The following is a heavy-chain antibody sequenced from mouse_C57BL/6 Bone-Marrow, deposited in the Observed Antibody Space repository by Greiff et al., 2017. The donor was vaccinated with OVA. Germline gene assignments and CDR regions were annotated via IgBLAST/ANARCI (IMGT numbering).Heavy chain of an antibody. CDR2: IYPGDGDN. Sequence: QVQLQQSGPELVKPGASVKISCKASGYAFSSSWMNWVKQRPGKGREWIGRIYPGDGDNNYNGKFKGKATLTADKSSSTAYMQLSSLTSEDSAVYFCAREDDYDWYFDVWGTGTTVTVSS. D-gene: IGHD2-4*01. CDR1: GYAFSSSW. CDR3: AREDDYDWYFDV. J-gene: IGHJ1*03. V-gene: IGHV1-82*01.